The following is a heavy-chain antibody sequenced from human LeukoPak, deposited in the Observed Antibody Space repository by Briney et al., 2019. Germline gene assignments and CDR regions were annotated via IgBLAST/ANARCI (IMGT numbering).Heavy chain of an antibody. CDR3: ARGRGPYGWFDP. J-gene: IGHJ5*02. CDR2: INGDGSSI. Sequence: VGSLRLSCAASGFSSNSYWMHWARQAPGKGLVWVARINGDGSSINYADSVKGRFTISRDNAKNTLYLQMNSLRVEDTAVYYCARGRGPYGWFDPWGQGTLVTVSS. D-gene: IGHD3-10*01. V-gene: IGHV3-74*01. CDR1: GFSSNSYW.